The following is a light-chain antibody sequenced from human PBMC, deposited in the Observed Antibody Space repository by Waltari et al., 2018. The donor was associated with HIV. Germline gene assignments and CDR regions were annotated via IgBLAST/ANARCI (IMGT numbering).Light chain of an antibody. CDR1: ESPVDINNGNIY. V-gene: IGKV2-30*01. Sequence: SISCRSSESPVDINNGNIYLNWFHQRPGQSPRRLIYKISNRDVGVPDRFSGSGSGTDFTLRISRVEAEDVGLYYCMQGRHWPYTFGQGTKLEIK. J-gene: IGKJ2*01. CDR3: MQGRHWPYT. CDR2: KIS.